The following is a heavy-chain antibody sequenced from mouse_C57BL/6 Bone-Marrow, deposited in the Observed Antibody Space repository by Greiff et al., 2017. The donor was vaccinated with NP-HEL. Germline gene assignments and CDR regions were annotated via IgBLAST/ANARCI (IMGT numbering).Heavy chain of an antibody. D-gene: IGHD2-4*01. CDR3: ARSIYYDYADDPFYAMDY. CDR2: IRNKASGYTT. J-gene: IGHJ4*01. Sequence: EVKLVESGGGLVQPGGSLSLSRAASGFTFTDYYMNWVRQPPGKALEWLGFIRNKASGYTTEYSASVKGRFTISRDNSQSILYLQMNALRAEDSATYYCARSIYYDYADDPFYAMDYWGQGTSVTVSS. V-gene: IGHV7-3*01. CDR1: GFTFTDYY.